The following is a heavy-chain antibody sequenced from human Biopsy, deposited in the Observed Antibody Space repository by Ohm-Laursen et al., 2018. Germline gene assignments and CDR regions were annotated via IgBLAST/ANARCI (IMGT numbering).Heavy chain of an antibody. V-gene: IGHV4-59*01. Sequence: SQTLSLTSTVSGGSISSDYWSWIRQTPGKGLEWIGYIYYSGSTNYNPSLKSRVTISVDTSKNQFSLRLNSVTAADTAVYYCARATNSTGWPYYYFNGMDVWGQGTTVTVSS. CDR2: IYYSGST. CDR3: ARATNSTGWPYYYFNGMDV. D-gene: IGHD2/OR15-2a*01. CDR1: GGSISSDY. J-gene: IGHJ6*02.